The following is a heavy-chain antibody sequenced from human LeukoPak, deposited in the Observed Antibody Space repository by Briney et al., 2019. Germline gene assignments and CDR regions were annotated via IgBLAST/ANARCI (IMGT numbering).Heavy chain of an antibody. V-gene: IGHV3-7*03. Sequence: GGSLRLSCAASGSTFSSYWMSWVRQAPGKGLEWVANIKQDGSEKYYVDSVKGRFTISRDNAKNSLYLQMNSLRAEDTALYYCARASRIGGVIDAFDIWGQGTMVTVSS. D-gene: IGHD3-16*02. J-gene: IGHJ3*02. CDR2: IKQDGSEK. CDR1: GSTFSSYW. CDR3: ARASRIGGVIDAFDI.